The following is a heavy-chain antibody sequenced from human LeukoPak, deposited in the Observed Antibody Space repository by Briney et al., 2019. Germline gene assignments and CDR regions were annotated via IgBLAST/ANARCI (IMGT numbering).Heavy chain of an antibody. CDR3: ARVVSGWYSRGAFDI. D-gene: IGHD6-19*01. J-gene: IGHJ3*02. CDR2: ISYDGSNK. Sequence: GGSLRLSCAASGFTFSSYAMHWVRQAPGKGLEWVAVISYDGSNKYYADSVKGRFTISRDNAKNSLYLQMNSLRAEDTAVYYCARVVSGWYSRGAFDIWGQGTMVTVSS. V-gene: IGHV3-30-3*01. CDR1: GFTFSSYA.